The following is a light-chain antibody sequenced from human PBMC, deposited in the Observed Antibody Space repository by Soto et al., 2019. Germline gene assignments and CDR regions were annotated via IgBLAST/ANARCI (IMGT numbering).Light chain of an antibody. CDR1: QTISTW. CDR3: QHYDAYSTWT. Sequence: DIQVTQSPPTLSASVGDRVTITCRASQTISTWMAWYQQKPGKAPKLLVYDASTLQSGVASRFSGSGSGSELTLTISSLQPDDFATYYCQHYDAYSTWTFGQGTKVDIK. CDR2: DAS. J-gene: IGKJ1*01. V-gene: IGKV1-5*01.